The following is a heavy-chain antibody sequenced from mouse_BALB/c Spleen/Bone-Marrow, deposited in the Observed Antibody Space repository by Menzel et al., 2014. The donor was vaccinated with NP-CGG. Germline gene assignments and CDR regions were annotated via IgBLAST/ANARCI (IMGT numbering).Heavy chain of an antibody. D-gene: IGHD2-3*01. V-gene: IGHV1-69*02. CDR2: IDPSDNYI. CDR3: ARSRGIYDYWYFDV. Sequence: QVQLQQSGAELVKPGASVKLSCKASGYTFTSYWMNWVKQRPGQGLEWIGEIDPSDNYINYNQKVKGKGTLTVDKSSSTAYMQLSSLTSEDPAVYYCARSRGIYDYWYFDVWGAGTTVTVSS. J-gene: IGHJ1*01. CDR1: GYTFTSYW.